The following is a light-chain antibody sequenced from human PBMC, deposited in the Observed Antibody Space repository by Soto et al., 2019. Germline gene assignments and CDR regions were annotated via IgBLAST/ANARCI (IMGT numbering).Light chain of an antibody. V-gene: IGLV1-44*01. CDR1: SSNIGINT. J-gene: IGLJ1*01. Sequence: QSVLTQPPSASGTPGQRVTISCSGSSSNIGINTVNWYQQLPGTAPKLLIHANNQRPSGVPDRFSGSKSGTSASLAISWLQSEEADYYCAAWDDSLNGYVFGPGTKLTV. CDR2: ANN. CDR3: AAWDDSLNGYV.